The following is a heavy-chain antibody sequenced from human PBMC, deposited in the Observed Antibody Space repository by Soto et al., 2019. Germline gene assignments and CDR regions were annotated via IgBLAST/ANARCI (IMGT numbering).Heavy chain of an antibody. CDR2: INSDGSAT. CDR1: GFTFSNYW. CDR3: ARLYCSASSCYSVGAFDI. V-gene: IGHV3-74*01. Sequence: PGGSLRLSCAASGFTFSNYWMEWVRQAPGKGLVWVSRINSDGSATDYADSVKGRFTVSRDNAKNTLYLQMNSLRAEDTAVYYCARLYCSASSCYSVGAFDIRGQGTMVTVSS. D-gene: IGHD2-15*01. J-gene: IGHJ3*02.